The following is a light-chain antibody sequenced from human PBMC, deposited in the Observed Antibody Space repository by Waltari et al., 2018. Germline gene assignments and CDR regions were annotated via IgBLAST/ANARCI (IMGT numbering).Light chain of an antibody. CDR1: QSVTSN. V-gene: IGKV3-15*01. J-gene: IGKJ5*01. CDR2: EAS. Sequence: EIVMTQSPATLSVSPVERATLSCRASQSVTSNLAWYQQKPGQAPRPLIYEASPRATGISARFSGSGSGTEFTLTISSLQSEDFAVYYCQQYNRWPPITFGQGTRLEIK. CDR3: QQYNRWPPIT.